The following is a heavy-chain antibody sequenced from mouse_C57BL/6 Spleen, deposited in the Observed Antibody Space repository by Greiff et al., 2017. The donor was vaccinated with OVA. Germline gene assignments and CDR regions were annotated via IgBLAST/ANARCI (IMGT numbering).Heavy chain of an antibody. CDR1: GYTFTDYY. CDR3: ARRQLRPYAMDY. CDR2: IYPGSGNT. Sequence: QVQLKESGAELVRPGASVKLSCKASGYTFTDYYINWVKQRPGQGLEWIARIYPGSGNTYYNEKFKGKATLTAEKSSSTAYMQLSSLTSEDSAVYFCARRQLRPYAMDYWGQGTSVTVSS. D-gene: IGHD3-2*02. J-gene: IGHJ4*01. V-gene: IGHV1-76*01.